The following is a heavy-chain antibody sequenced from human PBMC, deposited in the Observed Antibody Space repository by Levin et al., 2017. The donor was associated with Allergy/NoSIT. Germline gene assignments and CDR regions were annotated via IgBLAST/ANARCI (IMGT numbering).Heavy chain of an antibody. V-gene: IGHV3-9*01. Sequence: LSLPCAASRFPFGDYAMHWVRQAPGKGLVWVSGINWNRDKIGYADSVRARFTISRDNAKNSLYLQMNSLGPEDTALYYCAKGLNWGSPNTFDYWGQGTLVTVSS. CDR3: AKGLNWGSPNTFDY. CDR1: RFPFGDYA. CDR2: INWNRDKI. D-gene: IGHD7-27*01. J-gene: IGHJ4*02.